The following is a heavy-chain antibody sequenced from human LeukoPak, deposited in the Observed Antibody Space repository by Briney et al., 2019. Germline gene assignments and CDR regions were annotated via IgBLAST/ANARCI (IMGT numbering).Heavy chain of an antibody. CDR2: ISAYNGKT. D-gene: IGHD3-10*01. CDR3: ARIIPSDYGSGSYYRGNNWFDP. J-gene: IGHJ5*02. V-gene: IGHV1-18*01. Sequence: ASLKVSCKASGYTFTSYGISWVRQAPGQGLEWMGWISAYNGKTNYAQKLQGRVTMTTDTSTSTAYMELRSLRSDYTAVYYCARIIPSDYGSGSYYRGNNWFDPWGQGTLVTVSS. CDR1: GYTFTSYG.